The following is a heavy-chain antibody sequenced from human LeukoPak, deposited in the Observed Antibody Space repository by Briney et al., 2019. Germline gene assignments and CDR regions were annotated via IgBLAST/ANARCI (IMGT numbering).Heavy chain of an antibody. CDR1: GFTFSSYW. J-gene: IGHJ4*02. Sequence: GGSLRLSCAASGFTFSSYWMSWVRQAPGKGLEWVPNIKQDGSEKYYVDSVKGRFTISRDNAKNSLYLQMNGLRAEDTAVYYCARDYAIFGVVTPMDYWGQGTLVTVSS. CDR2: IKQDGSEK. D-gene: IGHD3-3*01. V-gene: IGHV3-7*01. CDR3: ARDYAIFGVVTPMDY.